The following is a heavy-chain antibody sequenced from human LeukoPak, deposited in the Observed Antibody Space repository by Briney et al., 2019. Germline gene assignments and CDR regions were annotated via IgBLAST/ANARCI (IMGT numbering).Heavy chain of an antibody. Sequence: GASVKVSCKASGYTFTGYYMHWVRQAPGQGLEWMGWINPNSGVTKYVQKFQGRVTMTRDTSITTAYMELIWLTSGDTAVFYCARQADNNWFDSWGQGTLVTVSS. D-gene: IGHD2-15*01. J-gene: IGHJ5*01. CDR2: INPNSGVT. V-gene: IGHV1-2*02. CDR3: ARQADNNWFDS. CDR1: GYTFTGYY.